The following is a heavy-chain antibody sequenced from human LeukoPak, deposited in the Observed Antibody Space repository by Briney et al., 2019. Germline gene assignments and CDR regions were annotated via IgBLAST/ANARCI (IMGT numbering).Heavy chain of an antibody. D-gene: IGHD6-13*01. CDR3: ARGIAAAIPYYYYYMDV. Sequence: PSETLSLTCTVSGGSISSSSYYWGWIRQPPGKGLEWIGSIYYSGSTNYNPSLKSRVTISVDTSKNQFSLKLSSVTAADTAVYYCARGIAAAIPYYYYYMDVWGKGTTVTISS. J-gene: IGHJ6*03. CDR1: GGSISSSSYY. CDR2: IYYSGST. V-gene: IGHV4-39*07.